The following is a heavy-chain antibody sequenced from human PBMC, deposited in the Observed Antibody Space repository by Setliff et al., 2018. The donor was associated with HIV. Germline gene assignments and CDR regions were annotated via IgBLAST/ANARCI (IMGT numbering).Heavy chain of an antibody. V-gene: IGHV3-66*01. Sequence: GGSLRLSCVASGFTFSDSSMYWVRQAPGKGLEWVSVIYSCGSTYYADSVKGRFTISRDNAKNSLYLQMNNLRAEDTAVYFCARDPDYGDFIALDIWGQGTMVTVSS. CDR1: GFTFSDSS. CDR3: ARDPDYGDFIALDI. D-gene: IGHD4-17*01. J-gene: IGHJ3*02. CDR2: IYSCGST.